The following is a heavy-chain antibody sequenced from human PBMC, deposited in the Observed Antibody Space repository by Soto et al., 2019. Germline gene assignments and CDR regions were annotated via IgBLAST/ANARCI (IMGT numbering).Heavy chain of an antibody. D-gene: IGHD6-19*01. Sequence: QVQLQQWGAGLLKPSETLSLTCAVYGGSFSGYYWSWIRQPPGKGLEWIGEINHSGSTNYNPSLKSPVTISVDTSTNQFSLKLSSVTAADTAVYYCARPTRQWLGLRYYYGMDVWGQGTTVTVSS. V-gene: IGHV4-34*01. CDR3: ARPTRQWLGLRYYYGMDV. CDR1: GGSFSGYY. J-gene: IGHJ6*02. CDR2: INHSGST.